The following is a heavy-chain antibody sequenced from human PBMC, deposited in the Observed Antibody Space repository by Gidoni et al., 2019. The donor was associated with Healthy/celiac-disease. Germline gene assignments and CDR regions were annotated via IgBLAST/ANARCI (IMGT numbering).Heavy chain of an antibody. Sequence: QVQLQESGPGLVKPSQTLSLTCTVSGGSISSGSYHWSWIRQPAGKGLEWIGRIYTSGSTNYNPSLKSRVTISVDTSKNQFSSQLSSVTAADTAVYYCARAYYDFWSGYPPGWFDPWGQGTLVTVSS. D-gene: IGHD3-3*01. CDR1: GGSISSGSYH. J-gene: IGHJ5*02. V-gene: IGHV4-61*02. CDR2: IYTSGST. CDR3: ARAYYDFWSGYPPGWFDP.